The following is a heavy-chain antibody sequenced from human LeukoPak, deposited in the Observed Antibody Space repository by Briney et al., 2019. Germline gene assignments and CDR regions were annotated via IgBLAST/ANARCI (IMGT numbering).Heavy chain of an antibody. J-gene: IGHJ4*02. V-gene: IGHV3-53*01. CDR3: ARLDFWSGYLDY. D-gene: IGHD3-3*01. CDR2: IYSGGST. Sequence: PGGSLRLSCAASGFTVSSNYMSWVRQAPGKGLEWVSVIYSGGSTYYADSVKGRFTISRDNAKNSLYLQMNSLRAEDTAVYYCARLDFWSGYLDYWGQGTPVTVSS. CDR1: GFTVSSNY.